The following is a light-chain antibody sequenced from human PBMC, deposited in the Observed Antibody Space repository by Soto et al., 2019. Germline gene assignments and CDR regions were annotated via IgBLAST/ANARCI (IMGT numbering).Light chain of an antibody. CDR2: SAS. V-gene: IGKV3-20*01. CDR3: QQYFTSPIT. Sequence: EIVLTHSPGTLSLCPGERATLSCRASQSVSSSYLAWYQQKPGQAPRLLIYSASLKPAGIPDRFSGSGSATDFTLTISRVDPADFAFYYCQQYFTSPITLGQGTRLEIK. CDR1: QSVSSSY. J-gene: IGKJ5*01.